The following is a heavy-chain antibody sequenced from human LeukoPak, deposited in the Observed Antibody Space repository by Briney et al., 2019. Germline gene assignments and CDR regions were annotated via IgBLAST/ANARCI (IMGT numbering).Heavy chain of an antibody. CDR2: ISYDGSNK. CDR1: GFTFSSYG. CDR3: AKGLGYCSGGSCYFDY. D-gene: IGHD2-15*01. J-gene: IGHJ4*02. V-gene: IGHV3-30*18. Sequence: GGSLRLSCAASGFTFSSYGMHWVRQAPGKGLEWVAVISYDGSNKYYADSVKGRFTISRDSSKNTLYLQMNSLRAEDTAVYYCAKGLGYCSGGSCYFDYWGQGTLVTVSS.